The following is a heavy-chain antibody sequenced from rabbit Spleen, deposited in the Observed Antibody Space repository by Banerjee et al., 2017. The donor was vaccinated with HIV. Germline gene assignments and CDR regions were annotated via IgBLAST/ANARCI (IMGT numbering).Heavy chain of an antibody. CDR1: GFDFSTYG. J-gene: IGHJ3*01. D-gene: IGHD4-1*01. V-gene: IGHV1S47*01. Sequence: QEQLVESGGGLVQPGGSLKLSCKASGFDFSTYGVSWVRQGPGKGLEWIGYIDPIFGTTNYATWVNGRFSISRENTQNTVDLQMNSLTPADTATYFCARNANGGWDLWGQGTLVTVS. CDR3: ARNANGGWDL. CDR2: IDPIFGTT.